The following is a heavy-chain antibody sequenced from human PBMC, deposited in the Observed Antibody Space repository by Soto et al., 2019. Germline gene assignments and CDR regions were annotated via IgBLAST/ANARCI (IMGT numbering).Heavy chain of an antibody. CDR3: ARTAHCGGGCYYYFDY. J-gene: IGHJ4*02. CDR1: GYSFTGDY. Sequence: ASVKVSCKASGYSFTGDYIHWVRQAPGQGLEWMGWINPNSGGTNHAQKFQGRVTLTRDTSISTAYMELSSLRSDDTAVYYCARTAHCGGGCYYYFDYWGQGTLVTVSS. CDR2: INPNSGGT. V-gene: IGHV1-2*02. D-gene: IGHD2-21*02.